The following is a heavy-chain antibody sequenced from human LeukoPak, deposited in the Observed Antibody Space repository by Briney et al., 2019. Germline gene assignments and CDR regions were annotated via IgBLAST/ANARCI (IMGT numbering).Heavy chain of an antibody. CDR1: GFTFSSYW. CDR2: IKSDGST. Sequence: GGSLRLSCAASGFTFSSYWMHWVRQATGKGLVWVSRIKSDGSTNYADSVKGRFTISRDNAKNTLSLQMNSLRAEDTGVYYCAKGGPRLETVLVSEDYWGQGTLVTVSS. D-gene: IGHD1-1*01. CDR3: AKGGPRLETVLVSEDY. V-gene: IGHV3-74*01. J-gene: IGHJ4*02.